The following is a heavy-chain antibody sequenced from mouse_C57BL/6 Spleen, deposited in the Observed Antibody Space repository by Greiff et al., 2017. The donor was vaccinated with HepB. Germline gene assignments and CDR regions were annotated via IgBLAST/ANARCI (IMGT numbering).Heavy chain of an antibody. J-gene: IGHJ3*01. CDR3: ARGPIYDGCCVFAY. V-gene: IGHV1-64*01. Sequence: QVQLQQPGAELVKPGASVKLSCKASGYTFTSYWMHWVKQRPGQGLEWIGMIHPNSGSTNYNEKFKSKATLTVDKSSSTAYMQLSSLTSEDSAVYDCARGPIYDGCCVFAYWGQGTLVTVSA. D-gene: IGHD2-3*01. CDR1: GYTFTSYW. CDR2: IHPNSGST.